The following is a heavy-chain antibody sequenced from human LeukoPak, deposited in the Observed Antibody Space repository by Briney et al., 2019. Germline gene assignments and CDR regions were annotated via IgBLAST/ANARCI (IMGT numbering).Heavy chain of an antibody. CDR2: IIPILGIA. D-gene: IGHD1-1*01. J-gene: IGHJ5*02. CDR3: ARAHDHNWFDP. Sequence: SVKVSCKASGGTFSSYTISWVRQAPGQGLEWMGRIIPILGIANYAQKFQGRVTITAVKSTSTAYMELSSLRSEDTAVYYCARAHDHNWFDPWGQGTLVTVSS. CDR1: GGTFSSYT. V-gene: IGHV1-69*02.